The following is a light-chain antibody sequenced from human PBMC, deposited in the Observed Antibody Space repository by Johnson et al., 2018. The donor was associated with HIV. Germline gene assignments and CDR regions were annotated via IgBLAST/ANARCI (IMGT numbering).Light chain of an antibody. CDR1: SSNIGNNY. J-gene: IGLJ1*01. Sequence: QSVLTQPPSVSAAPGQKVTISCSGSSSNIGNNYVSWYQQLPGTAPKLLIYDNYKRPSGIPDRFSGSKSGTSATLGITRLQTGDEADYYCGTWDISLSAGGVFGPGTKVTVL. V-gene: IGLV1-51*01. CDR2: DNY. CDR3: GTWDISLSAGGV.